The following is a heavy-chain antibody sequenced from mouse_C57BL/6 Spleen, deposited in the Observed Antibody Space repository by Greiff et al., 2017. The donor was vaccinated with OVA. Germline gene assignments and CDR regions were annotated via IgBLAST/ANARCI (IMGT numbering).Heavy chain of an antibody. V-gene: IGHV1-80*01. Sequence: VQLQQSGAELVKPGASVKISCKASGYAFSSYWMNWVKQRPGKGLEWIGQIYPGDGDTNYNGKFKAKATLTADKSSSTAYMQLSSLTSEDSAVYFCARRDYYGNYVGAWFAYWGQGTLVTVSA. CDR1: GYAFSSYW. J-gene: IGHJ3*01. D-gene: IGHD2-1*01. CDR2: IYPGDGDT. CDR3: ARRDYYGNYVGAWFAY.